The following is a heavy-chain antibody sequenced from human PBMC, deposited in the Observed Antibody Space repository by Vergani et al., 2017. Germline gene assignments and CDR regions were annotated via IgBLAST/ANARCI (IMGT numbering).Heavy chain of an antibody. V-gene: IGHV1-18*01. J-gene: IGHJ6*02. CDR1: GYTFTSYG. CDR3: ARYWSGGSCQDYYYYGMDV. D-gene: IGHD2-15*01. Sequence: QVQLVQSGAEVKKPGASVKVSCKASGYTFTSYGISWVRQAPGQGLEWMGWISAYNGNTNYAQKLQGRVTMTTDTSTTTAYMELRSLRSDDTAVYYCARYWSGGSCQDYYYYGMDVWGQGTMVTVSS. CDR2: ISAYNGNT.